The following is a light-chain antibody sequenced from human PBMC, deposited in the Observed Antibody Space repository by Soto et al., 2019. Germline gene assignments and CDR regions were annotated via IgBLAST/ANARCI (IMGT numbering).Light chain of an antibody. V-gene: IGKV1-39*01. CDR3: QQSYSIPWT. CDR1: QSISSY. J-gene: IGKJ1*01. CDR2: AAS. Sequence: DIQMTQSPSSLSASVGDRVTITCRARQSISSYLNWYQQKPGKAPKVLIYAASSLQSGIPARFSGSGSGTDFTLTISSLQPEDFATYYCQQSYSIPWTFGQGTKVEIK.